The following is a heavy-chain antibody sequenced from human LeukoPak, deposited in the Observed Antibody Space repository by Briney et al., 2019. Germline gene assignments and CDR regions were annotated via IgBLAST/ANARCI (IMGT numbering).Heavy chain of an antibody. CDR3: ARGGNYGYCSGGSCQFDY. V-gene: IGHV1-69*01. CDR2: IIPIFGTA. Sequence: ASVKVSCKASGGTFSSHAISWVRQAPGQGLEWMGGIIPIFGTANYAQKFQGRVTITADESTSTAYMELSSLRSEDTAVYYCARGGNYGYCSGGSCQFDYWGQGTLVTVSS. CDR1: GGTFSSHA. D-gene: IGHD2-15*01. J-gene: IGHJ4*02.